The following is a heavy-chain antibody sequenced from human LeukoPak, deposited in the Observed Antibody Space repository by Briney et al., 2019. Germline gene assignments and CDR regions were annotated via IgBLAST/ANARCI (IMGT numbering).Heavy chain of an antibody. CDR2: VYTSGST. CDR3: ARDRSPSLPFLYFDY. Sequence: SETLSLTCTASGGSISSGSYYWSWIRQPAGKGLEWIGRVYTSGSTNYNPSLKSRFTISVDTSKNQFSLKLSSVTAADTAVYYCARDRSPSLPFLYFDYWGQGTLVTVSS. V-gene: IGHV4-61*02. J-gene: IGHJ4*02. D-gene: IGHD3-3*01. CDR1: GGSISSGSYY.